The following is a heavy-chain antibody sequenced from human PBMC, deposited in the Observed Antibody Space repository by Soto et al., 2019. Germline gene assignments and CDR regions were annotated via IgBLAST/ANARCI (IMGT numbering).Heavy chain of an antibody. V-gene: IGHV4-59*08. Sequence: SETLSLTCTVSGGSISSYYWSWIRQPPGKGLEWIGYIYYSGSTNYNPSLKSRVTISVDTSKNQFSLKLSSVTAADTAVYYCARHGVLSYGPGGRHYYYGMDVWGQGTTVTVSS. CDR2: IYYSGST. D-gene: IGHD5-18*01. J-gene: IGHJ6*02. CDR3: ARHGVLSYGPGGRHYYYGMDV. CDR1: GGSISSYY.